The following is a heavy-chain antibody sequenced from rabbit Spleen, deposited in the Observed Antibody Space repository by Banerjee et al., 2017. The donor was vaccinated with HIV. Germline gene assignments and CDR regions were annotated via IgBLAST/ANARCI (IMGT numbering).Heavy chain of an antibody. CDR1: GIDFSSSYY. CDR2: IDVGRTGRT. V-gene: IGHV1S45*01. D-gene: IGHD8-1*01. Sequence: QEQLEESGGDLVKPEGSLTLTCTASGIDFSSSYYMCWVRQSPGKGLEWITCIDVGRTGRTYYASWAKGRFTISRTSSTTVTLQMTSLTVADTATYFCARDAGTSFSTYGMDLWGQGTLVTV. CDR3: ARDAGTSFSTYGMDL. J-gene: IGHJ6*01.